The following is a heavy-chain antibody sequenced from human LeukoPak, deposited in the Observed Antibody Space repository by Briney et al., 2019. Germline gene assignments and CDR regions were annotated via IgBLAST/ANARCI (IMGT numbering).Heavy chain of an antibody. CDR1: GFTFDDYG. CDR2: INWNGGST. CDR3: ARAWIQLWFNRFDP. Sequence: GGSLRLSFAASGFTFDDYGMSWVRQAPGKGLEWVSGINWNGGSTGYADSVKGRFTISRDNAKNSLYLQMNSLRAEDTALYHCARAWIQLWFNRFDPWGQGTLVTVSS. J-gene: IGHJ5*02. D-gene: IGHD5-18*01. V-gene: IGHV3-20*02.